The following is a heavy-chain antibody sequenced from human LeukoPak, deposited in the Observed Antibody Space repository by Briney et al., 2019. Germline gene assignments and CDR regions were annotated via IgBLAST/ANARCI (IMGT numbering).Heavy chain of an antibody. V-gene: IGHV1-2*02. Sequence: ASVKVSCKASGGTFSSYAISWVRQAPGQGLERMGWVNPNSGGTNYAQKFQGRVTMTRDTSISTAYMELSRLRSDDTAVYYCAKEHDFWSGYGDYWGQGTLITVSS. J-gene: IGHJ4*02. D-gene: IGHD3-3*01. CDR2: VNPNSGGT. CDR3: AKEHDFWSGYGDY. CDR1: GGTFSSYA.